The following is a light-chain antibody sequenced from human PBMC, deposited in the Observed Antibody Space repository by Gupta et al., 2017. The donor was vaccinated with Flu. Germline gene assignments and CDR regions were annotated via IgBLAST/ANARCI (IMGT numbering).Light chain of an antibody. V-gene: IGKV3-11*01. CDR1: QSVSSY. J-gene: IGKJ4*01. CDR2: DAS. Sequence: LPQSPATLSLSPGERATLSCRASQSVSSYLAWYQQKPGQAPRLLIYDASNRATGIPARFSGSGSGTDFTLTSSSLEPEDFAVYYWQQRSNWLTFGGGTKVEIK. CDR3: QQRSNWLT.